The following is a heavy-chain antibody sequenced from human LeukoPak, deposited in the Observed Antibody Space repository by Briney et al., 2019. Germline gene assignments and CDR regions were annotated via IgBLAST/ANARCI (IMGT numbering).Heavy chain of an antibody. J-gene: IGHJ3*02. CDR2: ISSSGSST. Sequence: GGSLRLSCAASGFSFSTSTMNWVRQAPGRGLEWVSSISSSGSSTYYADSVKGRFTISRDNAKNSLYLQINSLRAEDTAVYYCARDSYWLGGTIGAFDIWGQGTMVTVSS. CDR3: ARDSYWLGGTIGAFDI. CDR1: GFSFSTST. D-gene: IGHD3-10*01. V-gene: IGHV3-21*01.